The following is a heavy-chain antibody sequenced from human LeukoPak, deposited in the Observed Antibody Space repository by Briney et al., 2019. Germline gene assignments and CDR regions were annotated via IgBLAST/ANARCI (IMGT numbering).Heavy chain of an antibody. V-gene: IGHV3-23*01. Sequence: PGGSLRLSRAASGFTFSNYGMSWVRQAPGKGLEWVSTISDSGDSTDYADSVKGRFTISRDNPKNTLYLQMNSLRAEDTAIYYCAKASRIYIRPRAFDYWGQGTLVTVSS. D-gene: IGHD2-2*01. CDR3: AKASRIYIRPRAFDY. CDR2: ISDSGDST. J-gene: IGHJ4*02. CDR1: GFTFSNYG.